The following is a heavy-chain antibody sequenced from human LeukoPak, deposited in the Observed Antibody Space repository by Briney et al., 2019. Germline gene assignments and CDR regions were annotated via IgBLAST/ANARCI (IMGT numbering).Heavy chain of an antibody. CDR3: ARVGGYCSGGSCYWFDP. CDR1: GGSISSYY. Sequence: SETLSLTCTVSGGSISSYYWSWIRQPAGKGLEWIGRIYTSGSTYYNPSLKSRVTISVDTSKNQFSLKLSSVTAADTAVYYCARVGGYCSGGSCYWFDPWGQGTLVTVSS. J-gene: IGHJ5*02. V-gene: IGHV4-4*07. D-gene: IGHD2-15*01. CDR2: IYTSGST.